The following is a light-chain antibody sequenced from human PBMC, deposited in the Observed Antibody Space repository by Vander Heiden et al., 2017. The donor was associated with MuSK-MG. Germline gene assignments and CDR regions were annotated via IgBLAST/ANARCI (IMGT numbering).Light chain of an antibody. Sequence: QSALTQPASVSGSHGQSITISCTGTSSDVGAYNYVSWYQQYPGKTPKRMIYDVSNRPSGVSNRFSGSKSGNTASLTISGLQAEDEADYYCSSCTSSSTYVFGTGTKVTVL. CDR2: DVS. CDR3: SSCTSSSTYV. V-gene: IGLV2-14*03. CDR1: SSDVGAYNY. J-gene: IGLJ1*01.